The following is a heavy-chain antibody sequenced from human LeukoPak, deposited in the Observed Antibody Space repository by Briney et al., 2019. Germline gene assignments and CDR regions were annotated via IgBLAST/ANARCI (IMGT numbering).Heavy chain of an antibody. V-gene: IGHV4-39*01. Sequence: PSETLSLTCIVSGGSISSSSYYWGWIRQPPGKGLEWIGNIYYSGNTYYNPSLKSRVTISVDTSKKQVSLRLTSVTAADTAVYYCARGGYHYDTSDYLLDSWGQGTLVTISS. D-gene: IGHD3-22*01. CDR3: ARGGYHYDTSDYLLDS. CDR2: IYYSGNT. CDR1: GGSISSSSYY. J-gene: IGHJ4*02.